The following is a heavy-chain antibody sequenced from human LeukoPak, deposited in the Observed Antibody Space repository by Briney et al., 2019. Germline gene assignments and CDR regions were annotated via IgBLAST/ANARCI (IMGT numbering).Heavy chain of an antibody. CDR3: ARVVQSLSAYDI. J-gene: IGHJ3*02. Sequence: ASVKVSCKASGYTFTGYYMHWVRQAPGQGLEWMGWINPNSGGTNYAQKFQGRVTMTRDTSISTAYMELSRLRSDDTAVYYCARVVQSLSAYDIWGQGTMVTVSS. V-gene: IGHV1-2*02. CDR1: GYTFTGYY. CDR2: INPNSGGT. D-gene: IGHD3-10*02.